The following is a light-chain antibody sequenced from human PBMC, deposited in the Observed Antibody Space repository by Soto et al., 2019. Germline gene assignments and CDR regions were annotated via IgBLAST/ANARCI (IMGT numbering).Light chain of an antibody. CDR3: AAWDESLNVVV. Sequence: QSVLTQPPSASGTPGQRVTISCSGSSSNIGSNTVNWYQQLPGTAPKLLIYSNNQRPSGVPVRFSGSTSGTSASLAISGLQSEDEADYYCAAWDESLNVVVFGGWTKLTGL. V-gene: IGLV1-44*01. CDR2: SNN. J-gene: IGLJ2*01. CDR1: SSNIGSNT.